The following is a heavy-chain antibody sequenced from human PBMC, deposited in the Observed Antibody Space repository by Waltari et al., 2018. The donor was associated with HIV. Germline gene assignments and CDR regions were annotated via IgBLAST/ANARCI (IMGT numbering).Heavy chain of an antibody. V-gene: IGHV1-8*01. CDR3: ARKGTMVRGVSNWFDP. CDR1: GYTFTSYD. J-gene: IGHJ5*02. Sequence: QVQLVQSGAEVKKPGASVKVSCKASGYTFTSYDITWVRQATGQGLEWMGWMNPNSGNTGYAQKCQGRVTMTRNTSISTAYMELSSLRSEDTAVYYCARKGTMVRGVSNWFDPWGQGTLVTVSS. D-gene: IGHD3-10*01. CDR2: MNPNSGNT.